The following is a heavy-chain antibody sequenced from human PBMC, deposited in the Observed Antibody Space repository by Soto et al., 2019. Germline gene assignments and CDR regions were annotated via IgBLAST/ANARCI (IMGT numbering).Heavy chain of an antibody. Sequence: QITLKESGPTLVKPTQTLTLTCTFSGFSLSTSGVGVGWIRQPPGKALEWLALIYWDDDKRYSPSLKSRLTITKDTSKNQVVLTMTHMDPVYTATYYCAHIRVERYFEYWGQGTLVTVSS. D-gene: IGHD1-1*01. CDR3: AHIRVERYFEY. V-gene: IGHV2-5*02. CDR2: IYWDDDK. J-gene: IGHJ4*02. CDR1: GFSLSTSGVG.